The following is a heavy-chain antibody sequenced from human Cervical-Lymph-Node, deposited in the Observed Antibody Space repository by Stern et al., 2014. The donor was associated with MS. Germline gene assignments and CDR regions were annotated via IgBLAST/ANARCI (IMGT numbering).Heavy chain of an antibody. V-gene: IGHV5-51*01. CDR1: GYTFTSYW. J-gene: IGHJ4*02. CDR3: ARQRYFDY. CDR2: ILPGGSII. Sequence: EVQLVQSGPEVKRPGASLKISCQASGYTFTSYWIGWVRQMPGKGLEWIAIILPGGSIIRYGPTCQGQITISADRSNGTAYLQWNNLKASDTAIYYCARQRYFDYWGQGTLVTVSS.